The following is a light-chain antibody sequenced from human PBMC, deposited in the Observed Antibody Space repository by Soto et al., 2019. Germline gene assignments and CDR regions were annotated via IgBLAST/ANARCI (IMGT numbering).Light chain of an antibody. V-gene: IGKV1-33*01. Sequence: DIQMTQSPSSLSASVGDRVTITCQASQGIDNCLTWYHQKPGKAPKLLIYDASNLQRGVPSRFSGSGSGTDFTFTITSLQPEDIGTYYCQQYEFLPVTFGRGTKVDIK. CDR1: QGIDNC. CDR2: DAS. J-gene: IGKJ2*01. CDR3: QQYEFLPVT.